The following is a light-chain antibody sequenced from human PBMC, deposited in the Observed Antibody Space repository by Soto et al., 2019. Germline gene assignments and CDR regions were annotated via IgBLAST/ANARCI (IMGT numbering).Light chain of an antibody. CDR1: QTILSNSNNKNY. CDR2: WAS. Sequence: DIVLTQSPDSLAVSLSERATINCKSSQTILSNSNNKNYLAWYQQKPGQPPRLLIYWASTRESGVPDRFSGSGSGTDFTLTISSLQAEDVAVYYCQQYYNTPSFTFGPGTKVEIK. V-gene: IGKV4-1*01. J-gene: IGKJ3*01. CDR3: QQYYNTPSFT.